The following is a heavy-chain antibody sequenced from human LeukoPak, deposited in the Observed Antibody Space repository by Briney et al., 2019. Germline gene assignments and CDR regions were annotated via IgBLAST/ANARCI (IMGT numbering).Heavy chain of an antibody. D-gene: IGHD4-17*01. CDR2: ITSSSSNI. V-gene: IGHV3-48*01. J-gene: IGHJ4*02. CDR3: ASSWMDGEIDY. CDR1: GFTFSTYN. Sequence: GGSLRLSCAASGFTFSTYNMNWVRQAPGKGLEWVSHITSSSSNIYYADSVKGRFTISRDNAKNALYLQLNSLRAEDTAVYYCASSWMDGEIDYWSQGTLVTVSS.